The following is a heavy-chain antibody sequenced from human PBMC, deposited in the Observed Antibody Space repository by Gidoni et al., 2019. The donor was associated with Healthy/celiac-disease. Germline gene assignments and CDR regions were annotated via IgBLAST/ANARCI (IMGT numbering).Heavy chain of an antibody. CDR2: ISYDGSNK. V-gene: IGHV3-30-3*01. D-gene: IGHD2-21*02. CDR1: GFTFCRYA. CDR3: AREIAYCGGDCSPYFDY. Sequence: QVQLVESGGVLVQPGRSLRLSCASSGFTFCRYAMHWVRQAPGKGLEWVAVISYDGSNKYYADSVKGRFTISRDNSKNTLDLQRNSLRAEDTAVYYCAREIAYCGGDCSPYFDYWGQGTLVTVSS. J-gene: IGHJ4*02.